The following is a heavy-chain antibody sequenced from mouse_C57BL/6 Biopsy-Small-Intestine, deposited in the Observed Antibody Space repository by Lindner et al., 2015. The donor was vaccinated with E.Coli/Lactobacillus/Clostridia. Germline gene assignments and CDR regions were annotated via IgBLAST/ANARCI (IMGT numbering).Heavy chain of an antibody. Sequence: SVKVSCKASGYTFSEYGIHWVRQAPGQGPEWMGWISCYNGDTNLAQKFQGRVTMRKDTSTSTVYLEMSNLRPDDTGVYFCARAGGEGDYCTSTSCLMDHWGQGTLVTVSS. CDR2: ISCYNGDT. D-gene: IGHD2-1*01. V-gene: IGHV1-84*02. CDR3: ARAGGEGDYCTSTSCLMDH. J-gene: IGHJ4*01. CDR1: GYTFSEYG.